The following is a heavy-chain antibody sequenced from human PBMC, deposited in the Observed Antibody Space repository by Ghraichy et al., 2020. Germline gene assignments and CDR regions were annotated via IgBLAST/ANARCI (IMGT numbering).Heavy chain of an antibody. J-gene: IGHJ6*02. CDR1: GFTFSSYG. V-gene: IGHV3-30*18. CDR3: AKVGLYSSSWHDYYYYGMDV. CDR2: ISYDGSNK. Sequence: GGSLRLSCATSGFTFSSYGMHWVRQAPGKGLEWVAVISYDGSNKYYADSVKGRFTISRDNSKNTLYLQMNSLRAEDTAVYYCAKVGLYSSSWHDYYYYGMDVWGQGTTVTVSS. D-gene: IGHD6-13*01.